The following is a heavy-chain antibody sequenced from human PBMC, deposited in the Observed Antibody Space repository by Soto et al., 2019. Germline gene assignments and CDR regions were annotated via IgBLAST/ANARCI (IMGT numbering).Heavy chain of an antibody. CDR2: ISYDGSNK. D-gene: IGHD3-3*01. J-gene: IGHJ6*02. Sequence: GGSLRLSCAASGFTFSSYAMHWVRQDPGKGLEWVAVISYDGSNKYYADSVKGRFTISRDNSKNTLYLQMNILRAEDTAVYYCVREKKDVITIFGVVTIADYYYGMDVWGQGTTVTVSS. CDR3: VREKKDVITIFGVVTIADYYYGMDV. CDR1: GFTFSSYA. V-gene: IGHV3-30*01.